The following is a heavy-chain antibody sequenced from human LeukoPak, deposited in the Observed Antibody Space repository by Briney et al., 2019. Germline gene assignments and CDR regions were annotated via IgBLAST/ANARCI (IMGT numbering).Heavy chain of an antibody. J-gene: IGHJ5*02. CDR2: VFYSGST. V-gene: IGHV4-39*01. CDR1: GGSITSSGSY. Sequence: SETLSLSCTVSGGSITSSGSYWGWIRQPPGEGLEWIASVFYSGSTYYNPSLKSRVTISVDTSKNQFSLRLSSVTAADTAVYYCARRNYYGWGSYSAWGQRCLATVSS. CDR3: ARRNYYGWGSYSA. D-gene: IGHD3-10*01.